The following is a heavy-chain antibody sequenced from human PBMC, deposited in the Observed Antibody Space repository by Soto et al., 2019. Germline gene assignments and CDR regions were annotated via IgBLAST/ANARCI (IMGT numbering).Heavy chain of an antibody. V-gene: IGHV3-23*01. Sequence: GGSLRLSCAASGFTFSSYAMSWVRQAPGKGLEWVSAISGSGGSTYYADSVKGRFTISRDNSKNTLYLQMNSLRAEDTAVYYCAMAGYSSSWYYYYGMDVWGQGTTVTVSS. CDR1: GFTFSSYA. D-gene: IGHD6-13*01. J-gene: IGHJ6*02. CDR3: AMAGYSSSWYYYYGMDV. CDR2: ISGSGGST.